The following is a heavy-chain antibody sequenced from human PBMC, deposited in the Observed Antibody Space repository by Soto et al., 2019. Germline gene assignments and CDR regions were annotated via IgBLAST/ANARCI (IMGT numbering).Heavy chain of an antibody. CDR1: GGSISSGGYS. D-gene: IGHD5-12*01. Sequence: SETLSLTCAVSGGSISSGGYSWSWIRQPPGKGLEWIGYIYHSGSTYYNPSLKSRVTISVDTSKNQFSLRLSSVTAADTAVYYCALQAEDEYNYQALDSWGQGILVTVSS. CDR3: ALQAEDEYNYQALDS. J-gene: IGHJ4*02. CDR2: IYHSGST. V-gene: IGHV4-30-2*01.